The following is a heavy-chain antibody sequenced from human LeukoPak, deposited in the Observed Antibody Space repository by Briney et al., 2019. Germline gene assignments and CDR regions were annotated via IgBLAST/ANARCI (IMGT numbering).Heavy chain of an antibody. V-gene: IGHV1-2*04. Sequence: GASVKVSCKASGYTFTGYYMHWVRQAPGQGLEWIGWINPNSGGTNYAQKFQGWVTMTRDTSISTAYMELSSLRSEDTAVYYCATGRIAAAGTEAFDIWGQGTMVTVSS. J-gene: IGHJ3*02. CDR3: ATGRIAAAGTEAFDI. D-gene: IGHD6-13*01. CDR1: GYTFTGYY. CDR2: INPNSGGT.